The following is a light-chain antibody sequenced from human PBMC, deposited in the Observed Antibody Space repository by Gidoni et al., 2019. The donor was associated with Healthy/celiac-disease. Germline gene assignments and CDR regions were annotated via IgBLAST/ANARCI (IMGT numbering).Light chain of an antibody. CDR3: QQRYSTPIT. CDR1: QRISSY. CDR2: AAS. V-gene: IGKV1-39*01. Sequence: DIQMTQSPSSLSASVGDRVTITCRASQRISSYLPWYQQKPGQAPKLLIYAASNLHSGIPSRFSGSGSGTDFTLTISSLQPEDFAAYYCQQRYSTPITFGQGTRLEIK. J-gene: IGKJ5*01.